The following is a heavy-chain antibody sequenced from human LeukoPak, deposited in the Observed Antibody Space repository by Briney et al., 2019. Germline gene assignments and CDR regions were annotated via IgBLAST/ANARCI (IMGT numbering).Heavy chain of an antibody. Sequence: GGSLRLSCAGSGFTFSTYAMNWVRQAPGKGLEWVSCISSSSSTIYYAESVKGRFTISRDNAKNSLYLQMNSLRDEDTAVYYCARGGSGYGDYYYFYGMDVWGQGTTVTVSS. D-gene: IGHD3-22*01. CDR3: ARGGSGYGDYYYFYGMDV. J-gene: IGHJ6*02. CDR1: GFTFSTYA. V-gene: IGHV3-48*02. CDR2: ISSSSSTI.